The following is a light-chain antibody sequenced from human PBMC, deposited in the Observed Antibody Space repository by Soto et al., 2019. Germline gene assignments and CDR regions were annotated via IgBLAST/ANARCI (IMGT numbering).Light chain of an antibody. Sequence: QLVLTQPPSVSESPRQRVTISCSGSSSNIGNNAVNWYQQLPGKAPKLLIYYDDLLPSGVSDRFSGSKSGTSASLAISGLQSEDEADYYCAAWVDSLNGVVFGGGTKLTVL. V-gene: IGLV1-36*01. CDR3: AAWVDSLNGVV. CDR1: SSNIGNNA. J-gene: IGLJ2*01. CDR2: YDD.